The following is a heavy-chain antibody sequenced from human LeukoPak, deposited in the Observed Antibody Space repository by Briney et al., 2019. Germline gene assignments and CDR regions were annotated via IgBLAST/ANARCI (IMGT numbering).Heavy chain of an antibody. CDR2: IKQDGSEK. Sequence: GGSLRLSCAASGFTFSSYWMSWVRQAPGKGLEWGANIKQDGSEKYYVDSVKGRFTISRDNAKNSLYLQMNSLRAEDTAVYYCARCYYDILTGYSDFDYWGQGTLVTVSS. V-gene: IGHV3-7*03. D-gene: IGHD3-9*01. CDR3: ARCYYDILTGYSDFDY. J-gene: IGHJ4*02. CDR1: GFTFSSYW.